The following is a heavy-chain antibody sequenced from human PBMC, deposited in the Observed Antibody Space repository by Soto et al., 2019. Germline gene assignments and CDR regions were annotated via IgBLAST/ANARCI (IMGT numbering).Heavy chain of an antibody. CDR2: INTGNGNT. V-gene: IGHV1-3*04. J-gene: IGHJ5*02. Sequence: GASGKVSCKASGYTFTTYTIHWVRQAPGQRLEWMAWINTGNGNTHYSQKFQGRVTITMDATASIAYMELSSLRSEDTAVYYCARMQVPAVGMVVWFDPWGQATLVTVSS. CDR1: GYTFTTYT. D-gene: IGHD6-13*01. CDR3: ARMQVPAVGMVVWFDP.